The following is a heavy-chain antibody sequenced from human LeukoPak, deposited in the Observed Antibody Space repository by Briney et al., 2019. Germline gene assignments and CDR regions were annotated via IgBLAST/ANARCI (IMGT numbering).Heavy chain of an antibody. D-gene: IGHD6-19*01. CDR2: INPATGET. J-gene: IGHJ4*02. CDR3: AKRGAGPSIAVFDY. Sequence: ASVQVSCKASGYPFTPYYMHWARQTPGQALEWMGWINPATGETKYAQNFQDRVTMTTGTSITRVYMELRRLTSDDTAVYYCAKRGAGPSIAVFDYWGQGTLVTVSS. V-gene: IGHV1-2*02. CDR1: GYPFTPYY.